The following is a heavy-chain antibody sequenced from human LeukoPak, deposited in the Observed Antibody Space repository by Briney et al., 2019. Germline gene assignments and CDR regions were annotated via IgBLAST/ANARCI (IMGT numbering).Heavy chain of an antibody. J-gene: IGHJ4*02. D-gene: IGHD6-19*01. CDR1: GFTFSSYS. CDR2: ISSSSSTI. CDR3: ARDDPVAGMGYDY. V-gene: IGHV3-48*04. Sequence: GGSLRLSCAASGFTFSSYSMNWVRQAPGKGLEWVSYISSSSSTIYYADSVKGRFTISRDNAKNSPYLQMNSLRAEDTAVYYCARDDPVAGMGYDYWGQGTLVTVSS.